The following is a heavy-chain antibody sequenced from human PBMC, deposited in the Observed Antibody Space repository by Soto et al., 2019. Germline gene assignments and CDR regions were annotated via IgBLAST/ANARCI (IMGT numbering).Heavy chain of an antibody. CDR2: IFPADSET. Sequence: GESLKICCGASGYSFAAFWIGWVRQMPGKGLEWMGIIFPADSETRYSPSFQGQVTISADKSTSTAYLEWSSLKASDTAIYYCARRGAGYNYDYWGQGTLVTVSS. CDR3: ARRGAGYNYDY. D-gene: IGHD5-12*01. V-gene: IGHV5-51*01. J-gene: IGHJ4*02. CDR1: GYSFAAFW.